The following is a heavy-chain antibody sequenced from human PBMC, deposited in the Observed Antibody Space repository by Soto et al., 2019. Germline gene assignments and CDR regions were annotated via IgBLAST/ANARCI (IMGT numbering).Heavy chain of an antibody. CDR3: AKAQYCSSTSCYTGVDYYYYGMDV. CDR1: GFTFSSYA. V-gene: IGHV3-23*01. J-gene: IGHJ6*02. D-gene: IGHD2-2*02. Sequence: PGGSLRLSCAASGFTFSSYAMSWVRQAPGKGLEWVSAISGSGGSTYYADSVKGRFTISRDNSKNTLYLQMNSLRAEDTAVYYCAKAQYCSSTSCYTGVDYYYYGMDVWGQGTTVTVSS. CDR2: ISGSGGST.